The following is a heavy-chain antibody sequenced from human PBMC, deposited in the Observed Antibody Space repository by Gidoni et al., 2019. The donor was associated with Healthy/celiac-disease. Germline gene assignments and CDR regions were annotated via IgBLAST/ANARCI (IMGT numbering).Heavy chain of an antibody. CDR3: AKDPNYYGSESPTYFDY. D-gene: IGHD3-10*01. V-gene: IGHV3-23*01. CDR2: IGGSGGST. Sequence: EVQLLESGGGLIQPGGSLSLSCAASGFTFSSYAMNWVRQAPGKGLEWVSVIGGSGGSTCCAGTTYYADSVKGRFTISRDNSKNTLYLQMNSLRAEDTAVYYCAKDPNYYGSESPTYFDYWGQGTLVTVSS. J-gene: IGHJ4*02. CDR1: GFTFSSYA.